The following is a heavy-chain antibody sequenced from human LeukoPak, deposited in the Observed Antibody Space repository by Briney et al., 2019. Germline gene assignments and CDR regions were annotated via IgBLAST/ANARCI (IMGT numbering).Heavy chain of an antibody. CDR1: GGSISSSNW. D-gene: IGHD6-6*01. V-gene: IGHV4-4*02. CDR3: ARSKYSRESFDY. J-gene: IGHJ4*02. CDR2: IYHSGST. Sequence: SGTLSLTCAVSGGSISSSNWWSWVRQPPGKGLEWIGEIYHSGSTNYNPSLKSRVTTSVDKSKNQFSLKLSSVTAADTAVYYCARSKYSRESFDYWGQGTLVTVSS.